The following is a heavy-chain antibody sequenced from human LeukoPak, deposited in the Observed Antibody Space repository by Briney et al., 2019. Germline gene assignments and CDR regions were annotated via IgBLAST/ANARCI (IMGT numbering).Heavy chain of an antibody. Sequence: GASVKVSCKASGYTFTSYYVHWVRQAPGEGFEWMGIINPSGGSTSYAQKFQGRVTMTRDMSTSTVYMELSSLRSEDTAVYHCARVAAEVVGLPGVIGFGWLRRDYYYMDVWGKGTTVTVSS. CDR1: GYTFTSYY. CDR3: ARVAAEVVGLPGVIGFGWLRRDYYYMDV. V-gene: IGHV1-46*01. D-gene: IGHD2-2*02. J-gene: IGHJ6*03. CDR2: INPSGGST.